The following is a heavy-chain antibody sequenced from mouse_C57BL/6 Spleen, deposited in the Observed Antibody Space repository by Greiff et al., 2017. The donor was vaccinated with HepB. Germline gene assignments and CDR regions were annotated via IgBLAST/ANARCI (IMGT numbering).Heavy chain of an antibody. D-gene: IGHD1-1*01. J-gene: IGHJ2*01. Sequence: VQLQQSGAELVRPGTSVKVSCKASGYAFTNYLIEWVKQRPGQGLEWIGVINPGSGGTNYNEKFKGKATLTADKSSSTAYMQLSSLTSEDSAVYFCARLGTTVVGDYWGQGTTLTVSS. CDR2: INPGSGGT. V-gene: IGHV1-54*01. CDR3: ARLGTTVVGDY. CDR1: GYAFTNYL.